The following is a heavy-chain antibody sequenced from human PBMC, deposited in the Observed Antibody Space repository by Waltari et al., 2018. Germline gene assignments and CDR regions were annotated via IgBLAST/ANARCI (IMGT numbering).Heavy chain of an antibody. Sequence: EVQLVESGGGLVQPGGSLRLSCSGSGFTFSNSWMRWVRQAPGKGLGGVASIKQDGGEKYYVDSMKGRFTIARDNDNNSLFLQMDSLRVEDTAVYYCARGVTTVECWGQGALVTVSS. CDR1: GFTFSNSW. J-gene: IGHJ4*02. V-gene: IGHV3-7*04. CDR3: ARGVTTVEC. CDR2: IKQDGGEK. D-gene: IGHD2-21*02.